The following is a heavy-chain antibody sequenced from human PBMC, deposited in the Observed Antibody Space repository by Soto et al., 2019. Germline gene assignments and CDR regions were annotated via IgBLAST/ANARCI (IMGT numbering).Heavy chain of an antibody. CDR3: ARCVAGDY. D-gene: IGHD2-21*01. V-gene: IGHV3-48*03. CDR1: GFTFSNYA. Sequence: EVHLVESGGGLVQPGGSLRLSCAASGFTFSNYAMNWVRQAPGKGLEWVSYISSSGSPIYYADSVKGRFTISRDSAKNSLYLQMNSLRVDDTAVYYCARCVAGDYWVQGTLVTVSS. J-gene: IGHJ4*02. CDR2: ISSSGSPI.